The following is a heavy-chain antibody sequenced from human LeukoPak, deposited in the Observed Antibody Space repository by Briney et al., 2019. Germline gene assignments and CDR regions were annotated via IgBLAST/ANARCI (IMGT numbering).Heavy chain of an antibody. J-gene: IGHJ4*02. D-gene: IGHD3-3*01. CDR2: ISGSGGST. CDR1: GFTFSSYA. V-gene: IGHV3-23*01. Sequence: PGGSLRLSCAASGFTFSSYAMSRVRQAPGKGLEWVSAISGSGGSTYYADSVKGRFTISGDNSKNTLYLQMNSLRAEDTAVYYCAKDRSDYTDYWGQGTLVTVSS. CDR3: AKDRSDYTDY.